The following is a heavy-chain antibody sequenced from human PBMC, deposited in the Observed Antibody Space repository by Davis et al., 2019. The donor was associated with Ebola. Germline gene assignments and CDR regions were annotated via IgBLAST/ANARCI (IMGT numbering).Heavy chain of an antibody. CDR1: GDSVSSNSGA. CDR3: ARGWLRTGFDY. V-gene: IGHV6-1*01. D-gene: IGHD3/OR15-3a*01. CDR2: TYYSSKWYN. J-gene: IGHJ4*02. Sequence: HSQTLSLTCDISGDSVSSNSGAWNWIRQSPSRGLEWLGRTYYSSKWYNDYSVSVKSRITINPDTSKNQFSLHLNSVTPGDTAVYYCARGWLRTGFDYWGQGTLVTVSS.